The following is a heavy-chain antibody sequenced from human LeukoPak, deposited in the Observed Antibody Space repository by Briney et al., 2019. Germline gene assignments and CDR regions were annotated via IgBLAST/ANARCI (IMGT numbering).Heavy chain of an antibody. V-gene: IGHV3-48*01. CDR2: ISSSSSNI. J-gene: IGHJ4*02. D-gene: IGHD6-13*01. CDR3: ARDLSYGSSWYYYFDY. Sequence: GGALRLSCTDSGFTFSKCAMNWVRQAPGKGLEWVSYISSSSSNIHYADSVKGRFTISRDNAKNSLYLQMSSLRAEDTAVYYCARDLSYGSSWYYYFDYWGQGTLVTVSS. CDR1: GFTFSKCA.